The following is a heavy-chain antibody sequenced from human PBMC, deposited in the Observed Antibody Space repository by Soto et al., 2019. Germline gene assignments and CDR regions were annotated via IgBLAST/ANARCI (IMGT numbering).Heavy chain of an antibody. D-gene: IGHD6-6*01. CDR2: ISSSSSTI. J-gene: IGHJ6*02. CDR3: ARDRVNRRFRPYYYYGMDV. CDR1: GFTFSSYS. Sequence: GGSLRLSCAASGFTFSSYSMNWVRQAPGKGLEWVSYISSSSSTIYYADSVKGRFTISRDNAKNSLYLQMNSLRDEDTAVYYCARDRVNRRFRPYYYYGMDVWGQGTTVTVSS. V-gene: IGHV3-48*02.